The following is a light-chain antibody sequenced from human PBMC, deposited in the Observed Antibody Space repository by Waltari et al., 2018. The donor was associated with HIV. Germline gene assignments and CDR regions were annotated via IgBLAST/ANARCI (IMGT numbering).Light chain of an antibody. V-gene: IGKV2-28*01. CDR1: QSLLPSNGKNY. CDR2: LGS. J-gene: IGKJ1*01. CDR3: MQALHTPWT. Sequence: DIVTTQSPLPLPVTHGEPASIPCRSSQSLLPSNGKNYLDWYLQMQGQSPQLLLYLGSNRASGVPYRCSGSGSGTDFTLKISIVEAEDVGVYYCMQALHTPWTVGQGTKLEIK.